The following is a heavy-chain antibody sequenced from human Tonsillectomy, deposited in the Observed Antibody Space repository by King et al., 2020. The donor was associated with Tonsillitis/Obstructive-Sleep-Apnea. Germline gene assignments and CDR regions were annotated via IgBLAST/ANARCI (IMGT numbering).Heavy chain of an antibody. CDR2: ISSDGSNK. V-gene: IGHV3-30*01. J-gene: IGHJ6*03. D-gene: IGHD2-21*01. Sequence: VQLVESGGGVVQPGRSLRLSCAASGFTFSSYAMHWVRQVPGKGLEWVAVISSDGSNKYYADSVKGRFTISRDNSKNTVYLQMNSLRAGDTAVYYCARDWHAIVRGYMDVWGKGTTVTVSS. CDR1: GFTFSSYA. CDR3: ARDWHAIVRGYMDV.